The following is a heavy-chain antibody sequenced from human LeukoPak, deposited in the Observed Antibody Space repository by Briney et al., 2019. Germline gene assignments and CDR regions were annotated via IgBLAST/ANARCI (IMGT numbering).Heavy chain of an antibody. J-gene: IGHJ4*02. CDR3: ARSGGDRVEMPTIIDY. Sequence: SETLSLTCTVSGGSSSSYYWSWIRQPPGKGLEWIGYIYYSGSTNYNPSLKSRVTILVDTSRNQFSLRLSSVTAADTAVYYCARSGGDRVEMPTIIDYWGQGTLVTVSS. D-gene: IGHD3-10*01. CDR2: IYYSGST. CDR1: GGSSSSYY. V-gene: IGHV4-59*01.